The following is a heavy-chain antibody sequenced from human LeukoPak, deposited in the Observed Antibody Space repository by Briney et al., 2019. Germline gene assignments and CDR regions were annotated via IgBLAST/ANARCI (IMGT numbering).Heavy chain of an antibody. D-gene: IGHD5-24*01. CDR2: ISGSGGST. Sequence: PGGSLRLSCAASGFTFSSYAMSWVRQAPGKGLEWVSAISGSGGSTYYADSVKGRFTISRDNSKNTLYLQMNSLRAEDTAVYYCAKDSPSDGYNNGYFDYWGQGTLVTVSS. V-gene: IGHV3-23*01. CDR3: AKDSPSDGYNNGYFDY. CDR1: GFTFSSYA. J-gene: IGHJ4*02.